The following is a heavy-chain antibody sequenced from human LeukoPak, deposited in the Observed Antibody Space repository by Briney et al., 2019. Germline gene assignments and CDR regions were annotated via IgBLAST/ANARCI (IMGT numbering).Heavy chain of an antibody. CDR2: ISSSSTYI. Sequence: GGSLRLSCAASGFTVSSYSMNWVRQAPGKGLEWVSSISSSSTYIYYADSVKGRFTISRDNAKNSLYLQMNSLRADDTAVYYCARVAEAAAFDYWGQGTLVTVSS. CDR3: ARVAEAAAFDY. V-gene: IGHV3-21*01. CDR1: GFTVSSYS. D-gene: IGHD6-13*01. J-gene: IGHJ4*02.